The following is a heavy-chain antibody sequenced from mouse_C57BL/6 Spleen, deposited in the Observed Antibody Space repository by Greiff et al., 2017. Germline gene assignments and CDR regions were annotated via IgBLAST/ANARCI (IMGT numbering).Heavy chain of an antibody. CDR2: IDPENGDT. V-gene: IGHV14-4*01. J-gene: IGHJ3*01. Sequence: VQLQQSGAELVRPGASVKLSCTASGFNIKDDYMHWVKQRPEQGLEWIGWIDPENGDTEYASKFQGKATITADTSSNTAYLQLSSLTSEDTAVXYCTTRGFAYWGQGTLVTVSA. CDR1: GFNIKDDY. CDR3: TTRGFAY.